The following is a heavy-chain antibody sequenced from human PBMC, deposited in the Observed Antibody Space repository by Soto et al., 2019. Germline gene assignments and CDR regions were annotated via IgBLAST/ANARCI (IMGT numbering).Heavy chain of an antibody. V-gene: IGHV3-13*01. CDR2: IDSAGET. J-gene: IGHJ3*02. D-gene: IGHD3-10*01. CDR1: GFIFNIYD. CDR3: ARDRGNDGFDI. Sequence: EVPLVESGGGLVQPGGSLRLSCAASGFIFNIYDIQWVRQATGKGLEWVSGIDSAGETYYSGSVKGRFTISRDNAKSSLYLQMNSLRAGDTAVYYCARDRGNDGFDIWGRGTMVTVSS.